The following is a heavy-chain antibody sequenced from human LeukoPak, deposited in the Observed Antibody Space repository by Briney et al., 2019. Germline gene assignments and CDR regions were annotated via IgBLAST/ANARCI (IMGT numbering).Heavy chain of an antibody. CDR1: GYTFTGHY. D-gene: IGHD3-9*01. Sequence: SVKVSCKASGYTFTGHYLHWVRQAPGQGLEWMGWLNPNTGDTLYIQKFQGRVTMTGDTPISTAYMELSSLMSDDTAVYYCTRIGLKTAGYYRLDYWGQGTLVTVSS. CDR2: LNPNTGDT. CDR3: TRIGLKTAGYYRLDY. V-gene: IGHV1-2*02. J-gene: IGHJ4*02.